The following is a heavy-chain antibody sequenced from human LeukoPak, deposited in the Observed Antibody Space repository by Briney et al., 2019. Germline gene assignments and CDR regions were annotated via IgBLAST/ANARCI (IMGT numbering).Heavy chain of an antibody. V-gene: IGHV4-39*01. Sequence: SESLSLTCTVSGGSISSSSYYWGWIRQPPGKGLEWIGSIYYSGSTYYNPSLKSRVTISVDTSKNQFSLKLSSVTAADTAVYYCARQNLRYFDLYVWGQGTTVTVSS. D-gene: IGHD3-9*01. J-gene: IGHJ6*02. CDR3: ARQNLRYFDLYV. CDR2: IYYSGST. CDR1: GGSISSSSYY.